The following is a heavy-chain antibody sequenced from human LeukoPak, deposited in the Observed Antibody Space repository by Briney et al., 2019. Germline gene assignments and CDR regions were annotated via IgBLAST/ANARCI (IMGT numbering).Heavy chain of an antibody. D-gene: IGHD2-2*01. CDR3: AKGLQLRVVPAALLYYYYGMDV. CDR1: GFTFSSYG. CDR2: ISYDGSNK. J-gene: IGHJ6*02. Sequence: GGSLRLSCAAPGFTFSSYGMHWVRQAPGKGLEWVAFISYDGSNKYYADSVKGRFTISRENSKNTLYLQMNSLRAEDTAVYYCAKGLQLRVVPAALLYYYYGMDVWGQGTTVTVSS. V-gene: IGHV3-30*18.